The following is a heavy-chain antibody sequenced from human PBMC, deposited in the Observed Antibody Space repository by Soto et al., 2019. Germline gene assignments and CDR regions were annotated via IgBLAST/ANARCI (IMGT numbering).Heavy chain of an antibody. V-gene: IGHV1-2*02. CDR3: ARDRVVATIRGMDV. J-gene: IGHJ6*02. D-gene: IGHD5-12*01. Sequence: ASVKVSCKASGYTFTDYYMHWVRQAPGQGLEWMGWINPNSGGTKYAQKFQGRVTVTRDTSISTAYMELSRLRSDDTAVYYCARDRVVATIRGMDVWGQGXTVTVYS. CDR2: INPNSGGT. CDR1: GYTFTDYY.